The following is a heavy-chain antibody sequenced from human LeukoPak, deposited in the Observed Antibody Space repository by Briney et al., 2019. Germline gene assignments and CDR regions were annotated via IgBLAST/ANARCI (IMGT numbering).Heavy chain of an antibody. D-gene: IGHD2/OR15-2a*01. J-gene: IGHJ3*02. CDR2: ISSSGSTI. V-gene: IGHV3-11*01. CDR3: ARHPFANDALDI. CDR1: GFTFSDYY. Sequence: GGSLRLSCAASGFTFSDYYMSWIRPAPGKGLEWVSYISSSGSTIYYADSVKGRFTNSRDNAKNSLYLQMNSVRAEDTAVYYCARHPFANDALDIWGQGTMVTVSS.